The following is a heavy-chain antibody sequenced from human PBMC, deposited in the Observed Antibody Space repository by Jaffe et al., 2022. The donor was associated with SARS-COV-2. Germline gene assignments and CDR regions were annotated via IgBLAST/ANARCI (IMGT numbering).Heavy chain of an antibody. J-gene: IGHJ5*02. CDR3: ATKTAGSTGWFDP. D-gene: IGHD1-7*01. V-gene: IGHV4-31*03. CDR2: IYYSGSP. Sequence: QVQLQESGPGLVKPSQTLSVTCTVSGGSITSGGYYWSWIRQHPGKGLEWIGYIYYSGSPNYNPSLKSRVTISLDTSNNQFSLKLSSVTAADTAVYFCATKTAGSTGWFDPWGQGTLVTVSS. CDR1: GGSITSGGYY.